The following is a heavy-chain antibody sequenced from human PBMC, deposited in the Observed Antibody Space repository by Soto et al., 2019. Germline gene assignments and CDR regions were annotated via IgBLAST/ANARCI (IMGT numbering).Heavy chain of an antibody. CDR3: ASVCSSTSCYDYFDY. CDR1: GFTFSGYS. D-gene: IGHD2-2*01. J-gene: IGHJ4*02. V-gene: IGHV3-48*01. CDR2: ISSSSSTI. Sequence: EVQLVESGGGLVQPGGSLRLSCAASGFTFSGYSMNWVRQPPGKGREWVSYISSSSSTIYYSDSVKGRFTISRDNAKNSRYLQMNSLRAEDTAVYYCASVCSSTSCYDYFDYWGQGTLVTVSS.